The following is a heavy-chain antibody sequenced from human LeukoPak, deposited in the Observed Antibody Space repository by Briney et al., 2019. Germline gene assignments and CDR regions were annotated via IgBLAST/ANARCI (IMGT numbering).Heavy chain of an antibody. CDR3: ARAWSAGAAAGTVWFDP. J-gene: IGHJ5*02. CDR1: GGSISSSSYY. V-gene: IGHV4-39*07. Sequence: PSETLSLTCTVSGGSISSSSYYWRWIRQPPGKGLEWIGSIYYSGSTYYNPSLKSRVTISVDTSKNQFSLKLSSVTAADTAVYYCARAWSAGAAAGTVWFDPWGQGTLVTVSS. CDR2: IYYSGST. D-gene: IGHD6-13*01.